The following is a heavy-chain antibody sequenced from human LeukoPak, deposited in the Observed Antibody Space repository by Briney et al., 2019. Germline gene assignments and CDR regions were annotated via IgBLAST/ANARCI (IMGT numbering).Heavy chain of an antibody. CDR1: GFTFSTYV. J-gene: IGHJ6*02. CDR2: ISDSGGST. Sequence: GGSLRLSCAASGFTFSTYVMNWVRQAPGKGLEWVSTISDSGGSTYYADSVKGRSTISRDNSKSTLYLQMNSLRAEDTAVYYCGRYYVMDVWGQGTSVTVSS. CDR3: GRYYVMDV. V-gene: IGHV3-23*01.